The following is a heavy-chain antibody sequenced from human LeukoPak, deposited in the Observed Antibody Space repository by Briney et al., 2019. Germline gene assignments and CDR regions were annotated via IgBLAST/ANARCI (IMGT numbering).Heavy chain of an antibody. V-gene: IGHV4-59*01. CDR3: AAERITIFGVGTYFDY. D-gene: IGHD3-3*01. J-gene: IGHJ4*02. CDR2: IYYSGST. CDR1: GGSISSYY. Sequence: SETLSLTCTVSGGSISSYYWSWIRQPPGKGLEWIGYIYYSGSTNYNPSLKSRVTISVDTSKNQFSLKLSSVTAADTAVYYCAAERITIFGVGTYFDYWGQGTLLTVSS.